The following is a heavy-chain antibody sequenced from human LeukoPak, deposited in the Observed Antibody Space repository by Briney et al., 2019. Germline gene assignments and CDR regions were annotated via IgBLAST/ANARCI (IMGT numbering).Heavy chain of an antibody. Sequence: GGSLRLSCAASGFTFSSYGMHWVRQAPGKGLEWVAFIRYDGSNKYYADSVKGRFTISRDNSKNTLYLQMNSLRPEDTAVYYCAKDRRSSSWYASDYWGQGALVIVSS. CDR1: GFTFSSYG. V-gene: IGHV3-30*02. D-gene: IGHD6-13*01. CDR3: AKDRRSSSWYASDY. J-gene: IGHJ4*02. CDR2: IRYDGSNK.